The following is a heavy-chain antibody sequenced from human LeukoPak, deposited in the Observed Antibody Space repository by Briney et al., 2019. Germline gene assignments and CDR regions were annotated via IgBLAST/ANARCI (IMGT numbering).Heavy chain of an antibody. CDR2: IYYSGST. CDR3: TRDLYGSVIDIHRD. CDR1: GGSASSGSYY. D-gene: IGHD3-10*01. V-gene: IGHV4-61*01. Sequence: PSETLSLTCTVSGGSASSGSYYGRWIRQPPGKGLEWIGYIYYSGSTNYNPSLKSRVTISVDTSKNQFSLKLSSVTAADETVYYCTRDLYGSVIDIHRDWGQGTLVTVSS. J-gene: IGHJ1*01.